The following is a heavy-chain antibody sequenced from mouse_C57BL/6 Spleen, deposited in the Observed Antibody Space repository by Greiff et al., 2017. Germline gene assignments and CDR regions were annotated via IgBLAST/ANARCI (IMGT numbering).Heavy chain of an antibody. CDR2: ISYDGSN. V-gene: IGHV3-6*01. CDR3: ARDPAGTDY. CDR1: GYSITSGYY. J-gene: IGHJ4*01. Sequence: EVQLKESGPGLVKPSQSLSLTCSVTGYSITSGYYWNWIRQFPGNKLEWMGYISYDGSNNYNPSLKNRISITRDTSKNQFFLKLNSVTTEDTATYYCARDPAGTDYWGQGTSVTVSS. D-gene: IGHD1-1*02.